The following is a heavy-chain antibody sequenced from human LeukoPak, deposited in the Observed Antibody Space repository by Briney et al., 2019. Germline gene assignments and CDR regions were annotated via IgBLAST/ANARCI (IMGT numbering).Heavy chain of an antibody. D-gene: IGHD4-17*01. J-gene: IGHJ4*02. CDR2: INPNSGGT. CDR3: ARGVLDYGDHSLFDY. CDR1: GYTFTGYY. V-gene: IGHV1-2*02. Sequence: ASVKVSCKASGYTFTGYYMHWVRQAPGQGLEWMGWINPNSGGTNYAQKFQGRVTMTRDTSISTAYMELSRLRSDDTAVYYCARGVLDYGDHSLFDYWGQGTLVTVSS.